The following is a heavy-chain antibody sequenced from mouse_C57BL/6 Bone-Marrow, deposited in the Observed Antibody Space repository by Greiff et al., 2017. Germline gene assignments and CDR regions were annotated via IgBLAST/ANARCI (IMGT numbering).Heavy chain of an antibody. CDR2: IHPNSGST. CDR3: ARQGLGRHYAMDY. Sequence: QVQLMESGAELVKPGASVKLSCKASGYTFTSYWMHWVKQRPGQGLEWIGMIHPNSGSTNYNEKFKSKATLTVDKSSSTAYMQLSSLTSEDSAVYYCARQGLGRHYAMDYWGQGTSVTVSS. J-gene: IGHJ4*01. D-gene: IGHD4-1*01. CDR1: GYTFTSYW. V-gene: IGHV1-64*01.